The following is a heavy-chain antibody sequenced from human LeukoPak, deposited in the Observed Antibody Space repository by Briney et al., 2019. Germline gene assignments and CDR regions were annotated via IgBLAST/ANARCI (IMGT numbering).Heavy chain of an antibody. D-gene: IGHD3-16*01. CDR1: GFTFSRYW. Sequence: GGSLRLSCIGSGFTFSRYWMTWVRQAPGKGLEYVAAISSDGGSTYHADSVKGRFTISRDNSKNTLYLQMGSLRTEDMAMYYCARSSDTRFGELVLWGQGTLVTVSS. CDR3: ARSSDTRFGELVL. J-gene: IGHJ1*01. V-gene: IGHV3-64*02. CDR2: ISSDGGST.